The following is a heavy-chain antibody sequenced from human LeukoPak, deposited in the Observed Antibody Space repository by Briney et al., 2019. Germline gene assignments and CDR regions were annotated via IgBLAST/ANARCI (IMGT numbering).Heavy chain of an antibody. J-gene: IGHJ4*02. D-gene: IGHD5-18*01. V-gene: IGHV3-21*01. CDR3: ARLDTAMEYFDY. CDR2: ISSSSSYI. Sequence: GGSLRLSCAASGFTFSSYSMNWVRQAPGKGLEWVSSISSSSSYIYYADSVKGRFTISRDNAKNSLYLQMNSLRAEDTAVYYCARLDTAMEYFDYWGQGTLVTVSS. CDR1: GFTFSSYS.